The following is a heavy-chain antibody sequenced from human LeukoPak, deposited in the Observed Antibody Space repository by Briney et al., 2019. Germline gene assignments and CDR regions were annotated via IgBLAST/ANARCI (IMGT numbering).Heavy chain of an antibody. CDR1: GGSISSYY. J-gene: IGHJ4*02. V-gene: IGHV4-59*01. D-gene: IGHD3-3*01. CDR3: ARLPLRSLEWFYFDY. Sequence: SETLSLTCTVSGGSISSYYWSWIRQPPGKGLEWIGYIYYSGSTNYNPSLKSRVTISVDTSKNQFSLKLSSVTAADTAVYYCARLPLRSLEWFYFDYWGQGTLVTVSS. CDR2: IYYSGST.